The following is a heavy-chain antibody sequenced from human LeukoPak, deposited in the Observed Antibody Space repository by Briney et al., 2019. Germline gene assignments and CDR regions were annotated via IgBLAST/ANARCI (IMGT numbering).Heavy chain of an antibody. V-gene: IGHV3-74*03. CDR1: GFSFTSYY. CDR2: IDIDGIST. CDR3: ARDSSDFDL. J-gene: IGHJ2*01. Sequence: GGSLRLSCAASGFSFTSYYMHWVRQVPGKGPVWVSWIDIDGISTKYADSVKGRFTISRDNAKSTVYLQMNSLRVEDTAVYYCARDSSDFDLWGRGTLVTVSS.